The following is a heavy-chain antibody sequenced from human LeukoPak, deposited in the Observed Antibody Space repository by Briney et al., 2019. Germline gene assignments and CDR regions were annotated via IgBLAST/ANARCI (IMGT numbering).Heavy chain of an antibody. CDR1: GGSISSYY. Sequence: PSETLSLTCTVSGGSISSYYWSWIRQPPGKGLEWIGYIYYSGSTNYNPSLKSRVTISVDTSKNQFSLKLSSVTAADTAVYYCARELGSSAYYAYRDAFDTWGQGTMVTVSS. D-gene: IGHD3-22*01. J-gene: IGHJ3*02. V-gene: IGHV4-59*01. CDR2: IYYSGST. CDR3: ARELGSSAYYAYRDAFDT.